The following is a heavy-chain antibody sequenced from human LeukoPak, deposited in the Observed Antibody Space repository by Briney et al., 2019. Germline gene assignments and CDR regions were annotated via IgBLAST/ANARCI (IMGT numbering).Heavy chain of an antibody. Sequence: PGGSLRLSCAASGFDFSASALHWVRQASGKGLEWVGRIRDKANKYTTAYAPSVRGRFTISRDDSRNTAFLQMDSLKVEDSALYYCIKYITSSDKNDCWGQGTLVTVSS. CDR3: IKYITSSDKNDC. D-gene: IGHD6-6*01. CDR1: GFDFSASA. CDR2: IRDKANKYTT. J-gene: IGHJ4*02. V-gene: IGHV3-73*01.